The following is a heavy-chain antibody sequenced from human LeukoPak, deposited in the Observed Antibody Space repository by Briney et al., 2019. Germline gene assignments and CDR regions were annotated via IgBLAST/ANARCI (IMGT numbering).Heavy chain of an antibody. CDR1: GGTFSSYA. CDR2: IIPIFGTA. J-gene: IGHJ4*02. CDR3: ASSYDYVWGSYRFCY. D-gene: IGHD3-16*02. V-gene: IGHV1-69*06. Sequence: ASVKVSCKASGGTFSSYAISWVRQAPGQGLEWMGGIIPIFGTANYAQKFQGRVTITADKSTSTAYMELSSLRSEDTAVYYCASSYDYVWGSYRFCYWGQGTLVTVSS.